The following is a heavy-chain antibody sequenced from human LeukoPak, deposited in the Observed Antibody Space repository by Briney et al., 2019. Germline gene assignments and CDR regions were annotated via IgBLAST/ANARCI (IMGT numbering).Heavy chain of an antibody. CDR3: ASPIYGDYTENGFDI. Sequence: SETLSLTCAVYGGSFSGYYWSWIRQPPGKGLEWIGEINHSGNTNYNPSLKSRVTILVDTSKNQFSLKLNSVTAADTAVYYCASPIYGDYTENGFDIWGQGTMVTVSS. D-gene: IGHD4-17*01. V-gene: IGHV4-34*01. J-gene: IGHJ3*02. CDR1: GGSFSGYY. CDR2: INHSGNT.